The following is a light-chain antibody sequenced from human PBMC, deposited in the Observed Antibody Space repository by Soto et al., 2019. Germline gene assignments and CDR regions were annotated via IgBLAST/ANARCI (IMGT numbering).Light chain of an antibody. CDR3: QSYDSSLSGLYV. Sequence: QAVVTQPPSVSGAPGQRVTISCIGSSSNIGAGYDVHWYQQLPGTAPKLLIYGNSNRPSGVPDRFSGSKSGTSASLAITGLQAEDEADYYCQSYDSSLSGLYVXGTGTKVT. CDR2: GNS. V-gene: IGLV1-40*01. J-gene: IGLJ1*01. CDR1: SSNIGAGYD.